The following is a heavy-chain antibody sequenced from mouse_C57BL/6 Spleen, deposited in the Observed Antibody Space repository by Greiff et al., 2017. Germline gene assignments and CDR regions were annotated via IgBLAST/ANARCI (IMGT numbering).Heavy chain of an antibody. V-gene: IGHV2-2*01. D-gene: IGHD2-3*01. CDR3: ASFYEDYAMDY. J-gene: IGHJ4*01. CDR2: IRSGGST. Sequence: QVQLQQSGPGLVQPSQSLSITCTVSGFSLTSYGVYWVRQSPGKGLEWMGVIRSGGSTDDNAALIARLGISTDTSKSQVFFKMNSLQADDTAIYYCASFYEDYAMDYWGQGTSVTVST. CDR1: GFSLTSYG.